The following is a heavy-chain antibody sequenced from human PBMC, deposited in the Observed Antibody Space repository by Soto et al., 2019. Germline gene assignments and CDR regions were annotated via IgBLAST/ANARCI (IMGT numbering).Heavy chain of an antibody. CDR3: AREVGRYSSSPGLDY. CDR1: GFTFSSYG. Sequence: PGGSLRLSCAASGFTFSSYGMHWVRQAPGKGLEWVAVIWYDGSNKYYADSVKGRFTISRDNSKNTLYLQMNSLRAEDTAVYYCAREVGRYSSSPGLDYWGQGTLVTVSS. V-gene: IGHV3-33*01. CDR2: IWYDGSNK. D-gene: IGHD6-6*01. J-gene: IGHJ4*02.